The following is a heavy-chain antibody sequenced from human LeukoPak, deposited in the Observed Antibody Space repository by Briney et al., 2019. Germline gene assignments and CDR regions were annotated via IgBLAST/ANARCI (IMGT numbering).Heavy chain of an antibody. V-gene: IGHV3-53*01. J-gene: IGHJ4*02. D-gene: IGHD5-12*01. Sequence: GGSLRLSCAASGFTVSSNYMSWVRQAPGKGLEWVSVIYSGGSTYYADSVKGRFTISRDNSKSTLYLQMNSLRAEDTAVYYCARCLRSGYDYFDYWGQGTLVTVSS. CDR2: IYSGGST. CDR3: ARCLRSGYDYFDY. CDR1: GFTVSSNY.